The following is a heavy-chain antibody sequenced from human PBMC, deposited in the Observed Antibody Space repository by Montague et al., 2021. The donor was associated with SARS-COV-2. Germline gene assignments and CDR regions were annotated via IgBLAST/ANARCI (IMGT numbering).Heavy chain of an antibody. CDR2: IYLNEST. J-gene: IGHJ4*02. D-gene: IGHD5-18*01. CDR3: ARGARRGYGFRLGSFDY. CDR1: GGWISGAY. Sequence: SETLSLTCAILGGWISGAYRNCTRLHPSHGKDSNGEIYLNESTNNNPSLTSRVPMSVDTSKNQFSLKLSSVTAADTAVYYCARGARRGYGFRLGSFDYWGQGTLVTVSS. V-gene: IGHV4-34*01.